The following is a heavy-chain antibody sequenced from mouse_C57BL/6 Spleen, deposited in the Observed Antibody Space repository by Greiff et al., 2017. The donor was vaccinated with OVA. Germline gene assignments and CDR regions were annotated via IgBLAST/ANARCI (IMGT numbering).Heavy chain of an antibody. CDR2: IRSKSNNYAT. CDR1: GFSFNTYA. V-gene: IGHV10-1*01. D-gene: IGHD2-1*01. J-gene: IGHJ4*01. CDR3: VRHVYYDYYAMDY. Sequence: EVQRVESGGGLVQPKGSLKLSCAASGFSFNTYAMNWVRQAPGKGLEWVARIRSKSNNYATYYADSVKDRFTISRDDSESMLYLQMNNLKTEDTAMYYCVRHVYYDYYAMDYWGQGTSVTVSS.